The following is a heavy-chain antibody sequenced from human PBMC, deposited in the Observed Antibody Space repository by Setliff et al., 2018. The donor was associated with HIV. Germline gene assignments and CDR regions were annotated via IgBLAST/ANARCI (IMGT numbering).Heavy chain of an antibody. V-gene: IGHV3-11*06. CDR3: ARGPTTVTNYYYYYMDV. J-gene: IGHJ6*03. D-gene: IGHD4-17*01. CDR1: GFTFSDYY. CDR2: ISSSSSYT. Sequence: PGGSLRLSCAASGFTFSDYYMSWIRQAPGKGLEWVSYISSSSSYTNYADSVKGRFTISRDNDRNSLYLQMNGLRAEDTAVYYCARGPTTVTNYYYYYMDVWGKGTTVTVSS.